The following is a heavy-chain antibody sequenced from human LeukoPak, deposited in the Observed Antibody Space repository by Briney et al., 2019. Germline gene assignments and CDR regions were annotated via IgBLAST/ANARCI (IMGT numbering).Heavy chain of an antibody. J-gene: IGHJ6*02. CDR1: GFTISDYY. D-gene: IGHD5-18*01. V-gene: IGHV3-11*01. CDR3: ARVGYRTYYGMDV. Sequence: GGSLRLSCAAPGFTISDYYMSWIRQAPGKGLEWVSYISSSGSTIYYADSVKGRFTISRDNAKNSLYLQMNSLRAEDTAVYYCARVGYRTYYGMDVWGQGTTVTVSS. CDR2: ISSSGSTI.